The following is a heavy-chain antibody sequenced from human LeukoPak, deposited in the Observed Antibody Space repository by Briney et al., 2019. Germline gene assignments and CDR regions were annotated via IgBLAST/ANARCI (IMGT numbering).Heavy chain of an antibody. Sequence: ASVTVSCKASGYTFTSYGISWVRQAPGQGLEGMGWISAYNGNTNYAQKLQGRVTMTTDTSTSTAYRELRSLTSDDTAGYYCAREERQYGSGQGGYYWGQGTLVTVSS. V-gene: IGHV1-18*01. CDR1: GYTFTSYG. J-gene: IGHJ4*02. CDR3: AREERQYGSGQGGYY. D-gene: IGHD3-10*01. CDR2: ISAYNGNT.